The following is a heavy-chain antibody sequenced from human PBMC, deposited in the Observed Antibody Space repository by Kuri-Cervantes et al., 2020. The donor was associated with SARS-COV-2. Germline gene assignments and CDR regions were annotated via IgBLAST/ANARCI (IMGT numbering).Heavy chain of an antibody. D-gene: IGHD2-21*02. CDR1: GYTFTSYG. CDR3: ARDRGYCGGDCYSGAWFDP. V-gene: IGHV1-18*04. Sequence: ASVKVSCKASGYTFTSYGISWVRQAPGQGLEWMGWISAYNGNTNYAQKFQGRVTITADESTSTAYMELSSLRSEDTAVYYCARDRGYCGGDCYSGAWFDPWGQGTLVTVSS. J-gene: IGHJ5*02. CDR2: ISAYNGNT.